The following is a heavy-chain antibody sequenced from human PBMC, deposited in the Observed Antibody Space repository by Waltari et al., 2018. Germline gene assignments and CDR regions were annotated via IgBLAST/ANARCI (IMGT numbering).Heavy chain of an antibody. Sequence: QLQLQESGPTLVKPSETLSLTCTVSGGSISRSSYYWGWIRQSPGKGLEWIGSIYYSGTTYYNPTLGSRVTISGDTSKNQCSLKLSSVTAADTAVYYCVRHWKRNGYRFDPWGQGTLVTVSS. CDR3: VRHWKRNGYRFDP. J-gene: IGHJ5*02. D-gene: IGHD5-12*01. CDR1: GGSISRSSYY. CDR2: IYYSGTT. V-gene: IGHV4-39*01.